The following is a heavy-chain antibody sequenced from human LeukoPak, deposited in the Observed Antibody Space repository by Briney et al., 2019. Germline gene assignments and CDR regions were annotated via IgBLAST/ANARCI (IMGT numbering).Heavy chain of an antibody. CDR3: ARPMTTVTTVPKFDI. CDR2: INPSGGST. Sequence: ASVKVSCKASGYTFTSYYMHWVRQAPGQGLEWMGIINPSGGSTSYAQKFQGRVTMTRDMSTSTVYMELSSLRSEDTAVYYCARPMTTVTTVPKFDIWGQGTMVTVSS. CDR1: GYTFTSYY. J-gene: IGHJ3*02. D-gene: IGHD4-17*01. V-gene: IGHV1-46*01.